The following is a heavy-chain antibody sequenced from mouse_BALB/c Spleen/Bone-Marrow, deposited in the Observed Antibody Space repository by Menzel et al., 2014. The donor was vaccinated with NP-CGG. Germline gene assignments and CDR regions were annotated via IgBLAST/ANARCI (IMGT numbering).Heavy chain of an antibody. V-gene: IGHV1-7*01. Sequence: VQGVESGPELAKPGASVKMSCKASGYTFTDTWIHWIKQRPGQGLEWIGYINPSTGYAEYNQNFKDKATLTVDKSSSTAYMQLSSLTSEDSAAYYCARDYWGQGTTLTVSS. J-gene: IGHJ2*01. CDR3: ARDY. CDR2: INPSTGYA. CDR1: GYTFTDTW.